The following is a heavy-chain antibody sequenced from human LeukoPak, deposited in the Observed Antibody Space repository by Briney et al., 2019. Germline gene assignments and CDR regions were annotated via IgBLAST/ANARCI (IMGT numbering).Heavy chain of an antibody. D-gene: IGHD6-19*01. CDR3: ARDRVAGTRWFDP. CDR2: ISSSSSYI. Sequence: GGSLRLSCAASGFTFSSYSMNWVRQAPGKGLEWVSSISSSSSYIYYADSVKGRFTISRDNAKNSLYLQMNSLRAEDTAVYYCARDRVAGTRWFDPWGQGTLVTVSS. J-gene: IGHJ5*02. V-gene: IGHV3-21*01. CDR1: GFTFSSYS.